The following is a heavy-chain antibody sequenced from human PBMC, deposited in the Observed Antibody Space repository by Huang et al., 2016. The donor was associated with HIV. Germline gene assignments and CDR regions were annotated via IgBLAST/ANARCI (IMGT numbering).Heavy chain of an antibody. J-gene: IGHJ5*02. CDR2: IKQDGSET. Sequence: EVQLVESGGGLVQPGGSLRLSGAASGFTFSNYWMSWVSQAPGKGLEWVANIKQDGSETYYVDSVKGRFTISRDNAKNSLYLQMNSLRAEDTAVYYCASQPGPWGQGTLVTVSS. CDR1: GFTFSNYW. CDR3: ASQPGP. V-gene: IGHV3-7*01.